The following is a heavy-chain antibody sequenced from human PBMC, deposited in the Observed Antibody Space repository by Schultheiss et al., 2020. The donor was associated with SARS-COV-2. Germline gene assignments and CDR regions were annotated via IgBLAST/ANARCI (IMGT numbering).Heavy chain of an antibody. CDR2: ISYDGSNK. V-gene: IGHV3-30*03. CDR3: ARGPHPFSVPATAVDY. Sequence: GGSLRLSCAASGFTFSSYSMNWVRQAPGKGLEWVAVISYDGSNKYYADSVKGRFTISRDNSKNTLYLQMNSLRAEDTAVYYCARGPHPFSVPATAVDYWGQGTLVTVSS. CDR1: GFTFSSYS. D-gene: IGHD2-2*01. J-gene: IGHJ4*02.